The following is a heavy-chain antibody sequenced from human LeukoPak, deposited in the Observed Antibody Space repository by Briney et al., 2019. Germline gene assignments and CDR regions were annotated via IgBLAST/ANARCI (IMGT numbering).Heavy chain of an antibody. CDR2: TYYRSKWYN. CDR1: GDSVSSNSVA. V-gene: IGHV6-1*01. Sequence: SQTLSLTCAISGDSVSSNSVAWNWIRQSPSRGLEWLGRTYYRSKWYNDYAVSVKSRITINPDTSKNQFSLQLNSVTPEDTAVYYCARELSWTFSTVVTPRGFDYWGQGTLVTVSS. D-gene: IGHD4-23*01. CDR3: ARELSWTFSTVVTPRGFDY. J-gene: IGHJ4*02.